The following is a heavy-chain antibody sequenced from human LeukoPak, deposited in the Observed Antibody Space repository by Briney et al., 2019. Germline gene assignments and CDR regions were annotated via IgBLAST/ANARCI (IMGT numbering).Heavy chain of an antibody. CDR3: AKDLSWYSYEGPGYTDDP. Sequence: GGSLRLSCAASGFTFSSCAMSWVRQAPGKGLQWVSAISGGGETTYYADSVKGRFIISRDNSKNTVYLQVSSLRAEDTAVYYCAKDLSWYSYEGPGYTDDPWGREPWSPSPQ. CDR2: ISGGGETT. CDR1: GFTFSSCA. D-gene: IGHD3-22*01. J-gene: IGHJ5*02. V-gene: IGHV3-23*01.